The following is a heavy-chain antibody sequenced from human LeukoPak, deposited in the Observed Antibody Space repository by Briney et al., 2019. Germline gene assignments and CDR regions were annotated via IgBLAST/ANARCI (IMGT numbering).Heavy chain of an antibody. V-gene: IGHV4-59*08. CDR2: IYYSGST. CDR1: GVSISSYY. J-gene: IGHJ4*02. D-gene: IGHD5-18*01. Sequence: SETLSLTCTVSGVSISSYYWSWIRQPPGKGLEWIGYIYYSGSTNYNPSLKSRVTISVDTSKNQFSLKLSSVTAADTAVYYCAGENLEYSYGLFDYWGQGTLVTVSS. CDR3: AGENLEYSYGLFDY.